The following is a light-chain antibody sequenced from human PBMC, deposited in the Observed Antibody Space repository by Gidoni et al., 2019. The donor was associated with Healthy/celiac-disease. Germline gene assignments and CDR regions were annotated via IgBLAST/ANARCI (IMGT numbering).Light chain of an antibody. CDR3: QQRSNWPGT. CDR2: DAS. V-gene: IGKV3-11*01. Sequence: IVLTQSPATLSLSPGERATLSCRASQSVSSYLAWYQQKPGQAPRLLIDDASNRATGIPARFSGSGSGTDFTLTISSLEPEDFAVYYCQQRSNWPGTFGQGTKVEIK. J-gene: IGKJ1*01. CDR1: QSVSSY.